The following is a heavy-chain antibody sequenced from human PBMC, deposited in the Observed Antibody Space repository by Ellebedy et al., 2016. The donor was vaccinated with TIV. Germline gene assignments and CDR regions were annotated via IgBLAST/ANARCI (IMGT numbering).Heavy chain of an antibody. J-gene: IGHJ3*01. D-gene: IGHD4-23*01. CDR2: ITDSGGNT. CDR3: AREPVGVGPAFDV. Sequence: PGGSLRLSCVASGFSFSAYTFHWVRQAPGKGLEWVSSITDSGGNTYYADSVKGRFTMSRDNSKDTLFLQMNSLRAEDTAIYFCAREPVGVGPAFDVWGQGTMVTVSS. CDR1: GFSFSAYT. V-gene: IGHV3-23*01.